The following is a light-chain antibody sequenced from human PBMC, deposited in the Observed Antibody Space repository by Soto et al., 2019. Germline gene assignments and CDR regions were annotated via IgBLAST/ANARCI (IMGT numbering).Light chain of an antibody. Sequence: IGMTQSPATLSVSPGERATLSCRASQSVSSNLAWYKQKPGQAPRLLIYGASTRATGIPARFSGSGSGTEFTLTISSLQYEDFAVYYCQQYNNWWTVGQGTKVEIK. CDR2: GAS. J-gene: IGKJ1*01. V-gene: IGKV3-15*01. CDR3: QQYNNWWT. CDR1: QSVSSN.